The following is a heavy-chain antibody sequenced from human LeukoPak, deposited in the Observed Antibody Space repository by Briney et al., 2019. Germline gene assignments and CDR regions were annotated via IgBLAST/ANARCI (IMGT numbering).Heavy chain of an antibody. V-gene: IGHV1-69*05. CDR1: GGTLISYA. Sequence: ASVKVSCKASGGTLISYAISWVRQAPGQGLEWMGGIIPIFGTANYAQKFQGRVTITTDESTSTAYMELSSLRSEDTAVYYCARNGVDGESRNYYYYMDVWGKGTTVTVSS. J-gene: IGHJ6*03. CDR3: ARNGVDGESRNYYYYMDV. CDR2: IIPIFGTA. D-gene: IGHD3-10*01.